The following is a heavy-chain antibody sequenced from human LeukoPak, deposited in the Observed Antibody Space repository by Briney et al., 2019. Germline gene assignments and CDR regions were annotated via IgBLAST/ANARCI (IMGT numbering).Heavy chain of an antibody. CDR1: GGSIINNDYY. V-gene: IGHV4-39*07. D-gene: IGHD4-23*01. Sequence: SETLSLTCTVSGGSIINNDYYWGWIRQPPGKGLEWIGSIYYSGNTYYNPSLNSRVTISVDTSENQFSLKLTSVTAADTAVYYCARSRRGGNLDYWGQGTLVTVSS. CDR3: ARSRRGGNLDY. CDR2: IYYSGNT. J-gene: IGHJ4*02.